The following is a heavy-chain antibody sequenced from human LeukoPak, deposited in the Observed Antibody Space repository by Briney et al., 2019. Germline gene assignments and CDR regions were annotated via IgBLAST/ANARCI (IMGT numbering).Heavy chain of an antibody. CDR2: ISGSRGST. D-gene: IGHD2-21*02. CDR1: GFTFSSYA. Sequence: AGGSLRLSCAASGFTFSSYAMSWVRQAPGKGLEWVSAISGSRGSTYYADSVKGRFTISRDNSKNTLYLQMNSLRAEDTAVYYCARGPYCGGDCYTFDYWGQGTLVTVSS. J-gene: IGHJ4*02. CDR3: ARGPYCGGDCYTFDY. V-gene: IGHV3-23*01.